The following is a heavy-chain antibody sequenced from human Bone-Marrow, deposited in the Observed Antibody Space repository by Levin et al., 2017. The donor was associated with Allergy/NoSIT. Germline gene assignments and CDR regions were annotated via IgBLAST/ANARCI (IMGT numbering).Heavy chain of an antibody. V-gene: IGHV3-23*01. CDR1: GFTFSSYA. Sequence: GGSLRLSCAASGFTFSSYAMSWVRQAPGKGLEWVSAISGSGGSTYYADSVKGRFTISRDNSKNTLYLQMNSLRAEDTAVYYCAKEGVGAIYYYYYGMDVWGQGTTVTVSS. CDR2: ISGSGGST. D-gene: IGHD1-26*01. CDR3: AKEGVGAIYYYYYGMDV. J-gene: IGHJ6*02.